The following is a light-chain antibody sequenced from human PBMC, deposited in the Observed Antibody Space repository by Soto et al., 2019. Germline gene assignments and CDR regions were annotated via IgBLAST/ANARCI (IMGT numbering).Light chain of an antibody. CDR3: QQYGDSPRLT. J-gene: IGKJ4*01. CDR2: GAS. V-gene: IGKV3-20*01. Sequence: EIVLTQSPGTLSLSPGEGATLSCRASQSVRNNYLAWYQQKPGQAPSLLIYGASARATGIPDRFSGSGSGTAFTLTISGLEPEDFAVYYCQQYGDSPRLTFGGGTRVEIK. CDR1: QSVRNNY.